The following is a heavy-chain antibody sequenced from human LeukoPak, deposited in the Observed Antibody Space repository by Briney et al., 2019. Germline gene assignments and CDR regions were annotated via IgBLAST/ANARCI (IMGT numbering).Heavy chain of an antibody. CDR1: GYSFTGYY. V-gene: IGHV7-4-1*02. D-gene: IGHD4-23*01. CDR3: ARDSDYGGNSALDY. CDR2: INTNTGNP. Sequence: ASVKVSCKASGYSFTGYYIHWVRQAPGQGLEWMGWINTNTGNPTYAQGFTGRFVFSLDTSVSTAYLQISSLKAEDTAVYYCARDSDYGGNSALDYWGQGTLVTVSS. J-gene: IGHJ4*02.